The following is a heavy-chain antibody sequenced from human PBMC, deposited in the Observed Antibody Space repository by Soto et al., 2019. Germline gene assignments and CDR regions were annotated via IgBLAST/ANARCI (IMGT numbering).Heavy chain of an antibody. CDR1: GGSISSYY. J-gene: IGHJ6*03. V-gene: IGHV4-59*01. CDR3: ARAYDFWSGYYAPYMDV. Sequence: SETLSLTCTVSGGSISSYYWSWIRQPPGKGLEWIGYIYYSGSTNYNPSLKSRVTISVDTSKNQFSLKLSSVTAADTAVYYCARAYDFWSGYYAPYMDVWGKGTTVTV. CDR2: IYYSGST. D-gene: IGHD3-3*01.